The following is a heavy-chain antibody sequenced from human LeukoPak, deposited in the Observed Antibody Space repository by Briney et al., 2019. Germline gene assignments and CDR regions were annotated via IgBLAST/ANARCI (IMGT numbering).Heavy chain of an antibody. CDR2: IYYSGST. Sequence: SETLSLTCTVSGDSISNYYWSWIRQPPGKGLEWIGYIYYSGSTNYNPSLKSRVTISVDTSKNQFSLKLSSVTAADTAVYYCARVTGLMVRGDRVLDPWGQGTLVTVSS. J-gene: IGHJ5*02. CDR3: ARVTGLMVRGDRVLDP. D-gene: IGHD3-10*01. CDR1: GDSISNYY. V-gene: IGHV4-59*01.